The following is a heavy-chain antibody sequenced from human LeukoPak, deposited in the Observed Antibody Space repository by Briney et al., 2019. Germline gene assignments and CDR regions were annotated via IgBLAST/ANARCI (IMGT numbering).Heavy chain of an antibody. D-gene: IGHD2-2*01. CDR1: GFTFSSYS. J-gene: IGHJ4*02. Sequence: PGGSLRLSCAASGFTFSSYSMNWVRQAPGKGLEWVSSISSSSSYTYYADSVKGRFTISRDNAKNSLYLQMNSLRAEDTAVYYCAGGRRYCSSTSCSSDYYFDYWGQGTLVTVSS. CDR2: ISSSSSYT. CDR3: AGGRRYCSSTSCSSDYYFDY. V-gene: IGHV3-21*01.